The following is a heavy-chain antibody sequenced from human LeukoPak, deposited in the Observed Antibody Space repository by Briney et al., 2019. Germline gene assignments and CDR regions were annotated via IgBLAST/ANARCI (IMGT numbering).Heavy chain of an antibody. CDR3: ARAYYYDSNRSYFDY. CDR2: IYSGGST. Sequence: GGSLRLSCAASGFTVGCNYMSWVCQAPGKGLQWVSVIYSGGSTYYADSMKGRFSISRDNSKNTLYLQMNSLRAEDTAVYYCARAYYYDSNRSYFDYWGQGTLVTVSS. V-gene: IGHV3-53*01. CDR1: GFTVGCNY. J-gene: IGHJ4*02. D-gene: IGHD3-22*01.